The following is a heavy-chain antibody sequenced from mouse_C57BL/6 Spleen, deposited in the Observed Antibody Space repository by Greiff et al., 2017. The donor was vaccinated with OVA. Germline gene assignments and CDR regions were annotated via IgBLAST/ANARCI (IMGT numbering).Heavy chain of an antibody. Sequence: QVQLQQPGAELVKPGASVKLSCKASGYTFTSYWMHWVKQRPGQGLEWIGMIHPNSGSTNYNEKFKSKATLTVDKSSSTAYMQLSSLTSEDSAVYYCARWGNYGYDVDAMDYWGQGTSVTVSS. CDR2: IHPNSGST. J-gene: IGHJ4*01. V-gene: IGHV1-64*01. D-gene: IGHD2-2*01. CDR1: GYTFTSYW. CDR3: ARWGNYGYDVDAMDY.